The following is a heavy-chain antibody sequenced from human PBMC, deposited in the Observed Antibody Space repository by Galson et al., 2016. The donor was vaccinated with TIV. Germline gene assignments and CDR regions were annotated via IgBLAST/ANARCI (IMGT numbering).Heavy chain of an antibody. Sequence: SVKVSCKVSGRNFSGTAISWVRQAPGQGLEWMGGIIPKYGVPSYTEKFQDRVMITADESTNTAYLELSSLRSDDAAVYYCARGGSLTTNWYFDLWGQGTLVTVSS. D-gene: IGHD4/OR15-4a*01. CDR3: ARGGSLTTNWYFDL. J-gene: IGHJ2*01. V-gene: IGHV1-69*13. CDR1: GRNFSGTA. CDR2: IIPKYGVP.